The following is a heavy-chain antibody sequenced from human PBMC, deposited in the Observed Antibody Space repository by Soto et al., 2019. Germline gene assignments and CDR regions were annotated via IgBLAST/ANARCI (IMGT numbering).Heavy chain of an antibody. CDR2: MNPNSGNT. CDR1: GYTFTSYD. V-gene: IGHV1-8*01. J-gene: IGHJ5*02. Sequence: ASVKVSCKASGYTFTSYDINWVRQATGQGLEWMGWMNPNSGNTGYAQKFQGRVTMTRNTSISTAYMELSSLRSEDTAVYYCARPYYDFWSGYPNWFDPWGQGTLVTVS. D-gene: IGHD3-3*01. CDR3: ARPYYDFWSGYPNWFDP.